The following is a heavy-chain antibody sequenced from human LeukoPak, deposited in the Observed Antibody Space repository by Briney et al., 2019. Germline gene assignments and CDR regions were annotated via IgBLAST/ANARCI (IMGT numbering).Heavy chain of an antibody. Sequence: GGSLRLSCAASGFTFSSYTMNWVRQAPGRGLEWVSSIISNSRYIHYADSVKGRFTISRDNAKNSLYPQMNSLRAEDTAVYYCAREDYGGNYDYWGQGTLVTVSS. CDR2: IISNSRYI. CDR3: AREDYGGNYDY. D-gene: IGHD4-23*01. CDR1: GFTFSSYT. V-gene: IGHV3-21*01. J-gene: IGHJ4*02.